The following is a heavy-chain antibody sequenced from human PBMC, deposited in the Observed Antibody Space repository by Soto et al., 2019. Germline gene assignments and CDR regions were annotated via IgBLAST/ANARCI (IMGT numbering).Heavy chain of an antibody. J-gene: IGHJ3*02. V-gene: IGHV4-30-2*02. CDR3: ARTYDDSGPNSGGYGFDI. CDR1: GGSISSGGYS. D-gene: IGHD3-22*01. Sequence: SETLSLTCAVSGGSISSGGYSWSWIRQPPGKGLEWIGYIYHGSTYYNPSLKSRVTISVDRSKNQFSLKLSSVTAADTAVYYCARTYDDSGPNSGGYGFDIWGPGTMVTVSS. CDR2: IYHGST.